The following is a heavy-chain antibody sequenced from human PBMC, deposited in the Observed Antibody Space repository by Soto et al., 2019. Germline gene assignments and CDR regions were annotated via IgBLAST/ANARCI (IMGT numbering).Heavy chain of an antibody. V-gene: IGHV3-23*01. CDR1: GFTFSSYA. CDR3: AKSVVPAAIAYYYYYMDV. J-gene: IGHJ6*03. Sequence: GGSLRLSCAASGFTFSSYAMSWVRQAPGKGLEWVSAISGSGGSTYYADSVKGRFTISRDNSKNTLYLQMNSLRAEDTAVYYCAKSVVPAAIAYYYYYMDVWGKGTTVTVSS. CDR2: ISGSGGST. D-gene: IGHD2-2*02.